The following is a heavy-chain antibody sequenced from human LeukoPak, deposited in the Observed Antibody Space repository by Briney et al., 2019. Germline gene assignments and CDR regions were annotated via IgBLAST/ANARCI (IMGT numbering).Heavy chain of an antibody. CDR3: ARGPKVVPATTFYYGMDV. CDR1: GYTFANYG. D-gene: IGHD2-2*01. V-gene: IGHV1-8*02. J-gene: IGHJ6*02. Sequence: ASVKVSCKASGYTFANYGITWVRQAPGQGLEWMGWMNPNSGNTGYAQKFQGRVTMTRNTSISTAYMELSSLRSEDTAVYYCARGPKVVPATTFYYGMDVWGQGTTVTVSS. CDR2: MNPNSGNT.